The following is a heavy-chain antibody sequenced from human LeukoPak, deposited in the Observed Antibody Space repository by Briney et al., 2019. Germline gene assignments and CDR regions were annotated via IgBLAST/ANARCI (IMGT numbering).Heavy chain of an antibody. D-gene: IGHD3-3*01. CDR3: ARDVLKGYYDFWSGYYKDNWFDP. Sequence: ASVKVSCKTSGYTFTSYDINWVRQATGQGLEWLGWMSPNNGGADYAQKFQGRVTMTRDTSTSTAYMELRSLRSDDTAVYYCARDVLKGYYDFWSGYYKDNWFDPWGQGTLVTVSS. V-gene: IGHV1-8*01. CDR2: MSPNNGGA. CDR1: GYTFTSYD. J-gene: IGHJ5*02.